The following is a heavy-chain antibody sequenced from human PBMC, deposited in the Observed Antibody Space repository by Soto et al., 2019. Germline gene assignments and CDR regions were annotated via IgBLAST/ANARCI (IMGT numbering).Heavy chain of an antibody. CDR1: GFTFSNYG. D-gene: IGHD6-13*01. V-gene: IGHV3-30*18. Sequence: QVQLVESGGGVVQPGRSLRLSCAASGFTFSNYGMHWVRQAPGEGLEWVAVISYDGSNKDYADSVKGRFTISRDNSKNTLHLQMNSLRAEDTAVFYCAKSYSSSWPYFRSYGMDVWGQGTTVTVSS. CDR2: ISYDGSNK. J-gene: IGHJ6*02. CDR3: AKSYSSSWPYFRSYGMDV.